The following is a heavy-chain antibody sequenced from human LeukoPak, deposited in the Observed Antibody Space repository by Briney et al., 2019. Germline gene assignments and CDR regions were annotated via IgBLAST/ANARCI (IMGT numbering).Heavy chain of an antibody. CDR3: ARTHLPYCSGGSCYPSGYYYGMDV. J-gene: IGHJ6*02. CDR1: GGTFSSYA. Sequence: ASVKVSCKASGGTFSSYAISWVRQAPGQGLERMGRIIPILGIANYAQKFQGRVTITADKSTSTAYMELSSLRSEDTAVYYCARTHLPYCSGGSCYPSGYYYGMDVWGQGTTVTVSS. D-gene: IGHD2-15*01. V-gene: IGHV1-69*04. CDR2: IIPILGIA.